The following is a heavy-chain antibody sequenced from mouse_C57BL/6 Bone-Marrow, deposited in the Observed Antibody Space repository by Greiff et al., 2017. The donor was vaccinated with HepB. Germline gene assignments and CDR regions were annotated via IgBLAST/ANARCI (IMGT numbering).Heavy chain of an antibody. CDR1: GYTFTDYY. CDR3: ARGGDYGSSYGYFDV. CDR2: INPNNGGT. J-gene: IGHJ1*03. Sequence: VQLQQSGPELVKPGASVKISCKASGYTFTDYYMNWVKQSHGKSLEWIGDINPNNGGTSYNQKFKGKATLTVDKSSSTAYMELRSLTSEDSAVYYCARGGDYGSSYGYFDVWGTGTTVTVSS. V-gene: IGHV1-26*01. D-gene: IGHD1-1*01.